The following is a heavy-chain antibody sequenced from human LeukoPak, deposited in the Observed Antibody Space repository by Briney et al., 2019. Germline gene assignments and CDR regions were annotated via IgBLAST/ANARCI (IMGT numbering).Heavy chain of an antibody. CDR1: AFSFSIYA. V-gene: IGHV3-30*03. CDR3: ATDRASKGEQWLGYLSF. J-gene: IGHJ4*02. CDR2: ISSVVSNE. D-gene: IGHD6-19*01. Sequence: GRSLRLSCAASAFSFSIYATYWVRHAPERGLEWVTVISSVVSNEYYADTVKGRVTITRDKSKNTTYLQMNSLRTEDTAVYYCATDRASKGEQWLGYLSFWGQGTLVTVSS.